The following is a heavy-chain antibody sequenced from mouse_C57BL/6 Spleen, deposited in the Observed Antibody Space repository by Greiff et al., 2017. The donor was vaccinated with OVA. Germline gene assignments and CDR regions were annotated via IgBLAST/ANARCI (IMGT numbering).Heavy chain of an antibody. Sequence: QVQLQQPGAELVKPGASVKMSCKASGYTFTSYWITWVKQRPGQGLEWIGDIYPGSGSTNYNEKFKSKATLTVDTSSSTAYMQLSSLTSEDSAVYYCASYDGYLGAMDYWGQGTSVTVSS. CDR1: GYTFTSYW. V-gene: IGHV1-55*01. D-gene: IGHD2-3*01. J-gene: IGHJ4*01. CDR3: ASYDGYLGAMDY. CDR2: IYPGSGST.